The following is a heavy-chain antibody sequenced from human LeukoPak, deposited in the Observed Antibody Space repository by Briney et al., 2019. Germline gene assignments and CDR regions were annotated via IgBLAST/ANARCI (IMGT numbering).Heavy chain of an antibody. CDR1: GSSISSYY. Sequence: SETLSLTCTVAGSSISSYYWSLIRQPPGKGLEWIGYIYYSGSTNYNPSLKSRVTISVDTSKNQFSLNLSSVTAADTAVYYCARRRGYSYGLDYWGQGTLVTVSS. CDR3: ARRRGYSYGLDY. CDR2: IYYSGST. D-gene: IGHD5-18*01. V-gene: IGHV4-59*08. J-gene: IGHJ4*02.